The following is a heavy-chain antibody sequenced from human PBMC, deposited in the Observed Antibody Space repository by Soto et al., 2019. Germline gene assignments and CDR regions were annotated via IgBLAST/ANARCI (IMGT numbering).Heavy chain of an antibody. CDR1: GLTLRSYW. Sequence: EVQLVESGGGLVQPGESLRLSCAASGLTLRSYWMHCVRQAPGKGLVWVSRINTDGRVAMYVDSVKGRFTISRDNAKNTLYLHMNSLRAAGTAVYYCVRDMQLWRLDSWGPGTLVTVSS. V-gene: IGHV3-74*03. CDR3: VRDMQLWRLDS. D-gene: IGHD2-21*01. J-gene: IGHJ4*02. CDR2: INTDGRVA.